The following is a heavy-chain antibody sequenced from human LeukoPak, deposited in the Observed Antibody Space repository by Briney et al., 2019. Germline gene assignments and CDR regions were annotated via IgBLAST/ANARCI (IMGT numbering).Heavy chain of an antibody. D-gene: IGHD3-22*01. CDR1: GFTFSSCA. Sequence: GGSLRLSCEASGFTFSSCAMSWVRQAPGMGLEWVSSLSGSGSGGSTYYADSVKGRFTISRDNSKNTLYLQMNSLRAEDTAVYYCAKDHREEDSSGQDYWGQGTLVTVSS. V-gene: IGHV3-23*01. J-gene: IGHJ4*02. CDR2: LSGSGSGGST. CDR3: AKDHREEDSSGQDY.